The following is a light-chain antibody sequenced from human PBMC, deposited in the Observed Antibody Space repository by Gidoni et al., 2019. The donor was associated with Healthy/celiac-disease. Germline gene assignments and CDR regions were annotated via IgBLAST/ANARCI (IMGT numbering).Light chain of an antibody. CDR3: QQSYSTPSIT. Sequence: DIQMTQSPSSLSAAVEDRVTITCRASKSISSYLNWYQQKQGKAPKLLIYAASSLQHGVPSRFIGSGSGTDFTLTISSLQPEDFATYYCQQSYSTPSITFGQGTRLEIK. CDR1: KSISSY. V-gene: IGKV1-39*01. CDR2: AAS. J-gene: IGKJ5*01.